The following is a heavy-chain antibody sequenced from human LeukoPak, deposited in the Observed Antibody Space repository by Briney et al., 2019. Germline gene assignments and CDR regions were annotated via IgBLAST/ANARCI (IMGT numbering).Heavy chain of an antibody. CDR2: ILYSGST. CDR3: AREAYYYDSSGYSGYYYYGMDV. J-gene: IGHJ6*02. D-gene: IGHD3-22*01. Sequence: SETLSLTCTVSGGSISSYYWSWIRQPPGKGLEWIGYILYSGSTNYNPSLKSRVTISVDTSKSQFSLKLSTVTAADTAVYYCAREAYYYDSSGYSGYYYYGMDVWGQGTTVTVSS. V-gene: IGHV4-59*01. CDR1: GGSISSYY.